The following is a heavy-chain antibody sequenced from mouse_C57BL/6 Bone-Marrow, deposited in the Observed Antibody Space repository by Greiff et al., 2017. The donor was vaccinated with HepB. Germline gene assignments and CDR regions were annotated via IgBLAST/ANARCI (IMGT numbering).Heavy chain of an antibody. CDR1: GYTFTSYG. CDR3: TEGYDYRFYAMDY. Sequence: LVESGAELARPGASVKLSCKASGYTFTSYGISWVKQRTGQGLEWIGEIYPRSGNTYYNEKFKGKATLTADKSSSTAYMELRSLTSEDSAVYYCTEGYDYRFYAMDYWGQGTSVTVSS. CDR2: IYPRSGNT. V-gene: IGHV1-81*01. D-gene: IGHD2-4*01. J-gene: IGHJ4*01.